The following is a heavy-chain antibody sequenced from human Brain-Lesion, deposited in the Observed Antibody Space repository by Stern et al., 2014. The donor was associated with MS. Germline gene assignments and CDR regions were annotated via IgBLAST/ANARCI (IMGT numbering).Heavy chain of an antibody. CDR3: ARGRVVPGFQYYATDV. CDR1: GGSISSGGYY. Sequence: VQLVESGPGLVKPSQTLSLSCTVSGGSISSGGYYWSWIRQPAGKGLEWIGRIFNSGSTSYKPSPKSRVTISIDTPKNQSSLRLNSMPAADTAVYYCARGRVVPGFQYYATDVWGQGTTVIVSS. CDR2: IFNSGST. V-gene: IGHV4-61*02. J-gene: IGHJ6*02. D-gene: IGHD2-2*01.